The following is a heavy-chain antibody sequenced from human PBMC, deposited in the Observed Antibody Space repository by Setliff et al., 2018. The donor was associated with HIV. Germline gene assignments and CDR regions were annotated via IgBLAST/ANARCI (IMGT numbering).Heavy chain of an antibody. V-gene: IGHV3-49*04. D-gene: IGHD2-15*01. Sequence: GGSLRLSCTASGFTFGDYAMSWVRQAPGKGLEWVGFIRSKAYGGTTEYAASVKDRFTVSRDDSKSIAYLQINSLKTEDTAVYYCSGGSCLGGMDVWGQGTTVTVSS. CDR2: IRSKAYGGTT. CDR1: GFTFGDYA. J-gene: IGHJ6*02. CDR3: SGGSCLGGMDV.